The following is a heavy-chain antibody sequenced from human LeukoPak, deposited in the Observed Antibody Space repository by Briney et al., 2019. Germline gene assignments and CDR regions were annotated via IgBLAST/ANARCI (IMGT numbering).Heavy chain of an antibody. V-gene: IGHV3-23*01. Sequence: PGRSLRLSCAASGFTFDDYAMHWVRQAPGKGLEWVSGISGSGGSTYYADSVKGRFTISRDNSKNTLYLQMNSLRAEDTAVYYCAKDGEYYFDYWGQGTLVTVSS. CDR1: GFTFDDYA. CDR3: AKDGEYYFDY. D-gene: IGHD3-10*01. CDR2: ISGSGGST. J-gene: IGHJ4*02.